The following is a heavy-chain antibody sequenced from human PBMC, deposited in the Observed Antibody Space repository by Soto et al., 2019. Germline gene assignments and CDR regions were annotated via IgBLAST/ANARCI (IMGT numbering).Heavy chain of an antibody. D-gene: IGHD6-19*01. CDR2: IIPIFGTA. CDR3: AKVRYSSPMGYYYGMDV. J-gene: IGHJ6*02. Sequence: SVKVSCKSSGGTFSSHSINWVRQAPGLGLEWVGGIIPIFGTANYAQKFQGRVTITADESTSTSYMEVNNLRSEDTAVYYCAKVRYSSPMGYYYGMDVWGQGTTVTVSS. V-gene: IGHV1-69*13. CDR1: GGTFSSHS.